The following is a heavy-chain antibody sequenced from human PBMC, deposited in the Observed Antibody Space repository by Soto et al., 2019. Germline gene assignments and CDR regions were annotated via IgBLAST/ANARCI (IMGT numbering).Heavy chain of an antibody. CDR3: AKTSRVGYCSGGSCYRGGMDV. V-gene: IGHV4-4*02. Sequence: PSETLSLTCAVSGGSFTSNNWWTWVRQPPGQGLEWIGEIYRTGSTNYNPSLKSRVTISLDKSENQFSLKVTSLTAADTAVYYCAKTSRVGYCSGGSCYRGGMDVWGQGTTVTVSS. J-gene: IGHJ6*02. CDR1: GGSFTSNNW. CDR2: IYRTGST. D-gene: IGHD2-15*01.